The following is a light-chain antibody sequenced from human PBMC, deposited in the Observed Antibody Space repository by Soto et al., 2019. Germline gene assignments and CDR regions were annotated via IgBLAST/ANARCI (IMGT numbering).Light chain of an antibody. CDR2: GAS. V-gene: IGKV3-20*01. Sequence: ETVLTQSPGTLSLSPGEIATLSCRARQTIRGNYFAWYRQTPGHAPRLLIYGASNSATGIADRFSGSGSRTDFTLIISRLEPEDFALYYCQKYGSSPWTFGQGTKVEIK. CDR1: QTIRGNY. CDR3: QKYGSSPWT. J-gene: IGKJ1*01.